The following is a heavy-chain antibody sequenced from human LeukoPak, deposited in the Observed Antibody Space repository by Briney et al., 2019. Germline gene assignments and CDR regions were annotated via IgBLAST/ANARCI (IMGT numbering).Heavy chain of an antibody. CDR3: PRERRDYDILTGILLGYYGMDV. J-gene: IGHJ6*02. CDR2: IYSGGST. CDR1: GFTVSSNY. D-gene: IGHD3-9*01. V-gene: IGHV3-66*01. Sequence: PGGSLRLSCAASGFTVSSNYMSWVRQAPGKGLEWVSVIYSGGSTYYADSVKGRFTISRDNSKNTLYLQMNSLRAEDTAVYYCPRERRDYDILTGILLGYYGMDVWGQGTTVTVSS.